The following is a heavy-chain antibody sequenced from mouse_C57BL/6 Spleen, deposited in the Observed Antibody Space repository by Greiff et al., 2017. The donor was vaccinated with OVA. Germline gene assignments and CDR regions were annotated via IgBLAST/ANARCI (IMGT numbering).Heavy chain of an antibody. CDR3: ARGSAVVGDYFDY. V-gene: IGHV1-78*01. Sequence: QVQLQQSDAELVKPGASVKISCKVSGYTFTDHTIHWMQQRPEQGLEWIGYIYPRDGSTKYNEKFKGQATFTADKSSSTAYMQLNSLTSEDSAVYFCARGSAVVGDYFDYWGQGTTLTVSS. CDR1: GYTFTDHT. J-gene: IGHJ2*01. CDR2: IYPRDGST. D-gene: IGHD1-1*01.